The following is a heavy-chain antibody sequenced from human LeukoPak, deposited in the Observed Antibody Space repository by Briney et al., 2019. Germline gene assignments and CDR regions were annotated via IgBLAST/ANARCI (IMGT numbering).Heavy chain of an antibody. D-gene: IGHD7-27*01. CDR1: TVSGSSGNW. CDR2: VHKTGKT. J-gene: IGHJ4*02. Sequence: SETLSLTCALSTVSGSSGNWWSWVRQPPGKGLEWIGEVHKTGKTNYNPSLKTRVTISIDASKNQLSLELTSVTAADAAVYYCARELLGAPTPGAYWGQGTLVTVSS. V-gene: IGHV4-4*02. CDR3: ARELLGAPTPGAY.